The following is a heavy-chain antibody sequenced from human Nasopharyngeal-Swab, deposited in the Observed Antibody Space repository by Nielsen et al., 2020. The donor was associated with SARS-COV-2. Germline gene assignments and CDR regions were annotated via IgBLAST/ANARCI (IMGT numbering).Heavy chain of an antibody. D-gene: IGHD4-17*01. V-gene: IGHV1-46*01. CDR3: ARGFDYGDYYFDN. CDR1: GYALSNFY. Sequence: ASVKVSCKASGYALSNFYIHWLRQAPGQGLEWMGIINSSGESTSYAQKFQGRVTMTRDTSTVYLQVSSLRFEDTAVYYCARGFDYGDYYFDNWGQGTLVSVSS. CDR2: INSSGEST. J-gene: IGHJ4*02.